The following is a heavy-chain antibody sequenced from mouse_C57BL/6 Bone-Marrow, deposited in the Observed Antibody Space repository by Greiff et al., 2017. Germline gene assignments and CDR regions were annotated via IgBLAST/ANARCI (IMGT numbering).Heavy chain of an antibody. Sequence: QVQLQQPGAELVKPGASVKLSCKASGYTFTSYWMHWVKQRPGQGLEWIGMIHPNSGSTNYNEKFKSKATLTVDESSSTAYMQLSSLTSEDSAVXYCAYYYGSSGVYWDFDVWGTGTTVTVSS. J-gene: IGHJ1*03. CDR1: GYTFTSYW. D-gene: IGHD1-1*01. CDR2: IHPNSGST. V-gene: IGHV1-64*01. CDR3: AYYYGSSGVYWDFDV.